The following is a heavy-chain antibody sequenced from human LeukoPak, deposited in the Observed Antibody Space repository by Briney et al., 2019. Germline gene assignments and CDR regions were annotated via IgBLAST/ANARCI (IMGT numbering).Heavy chain of an antibody. V-gene: IGHV1-58*02. D-gene: IGHD3-22*01. CDR3: AAERGYYHNGGAFDI. CDR2: IFVGGGNT. Sequence: SVKVSCKASGFTFTSSAMQWVRQARGQRLEWIGWIFVGGGNTNYAQKFQERVTITRDRSTSTAYMELSSLRSEHPAVYYCAAERGYYHNGGAFDIWGQGTMVTVSS. J-gene: IGHJ3*02. CDR1: GFTFTSSA.